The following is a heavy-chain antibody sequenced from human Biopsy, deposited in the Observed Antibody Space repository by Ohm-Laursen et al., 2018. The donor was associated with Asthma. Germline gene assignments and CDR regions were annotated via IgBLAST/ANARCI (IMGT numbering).Heavy chain of an antibody. CDR2: ISYDGSDK. V-gene: IGHV3-30-3*01. J-gene: IGHJ6*02. CDR3: ARASVVKHYYYYGMDV. Sequence: SLRLSCTASGFTFSDYAIYWVRQAPGKGLAWVAFISYDGSDKFYADSVKGRFTTSRDNSQNTLDLHMNRLTFEDTAVYYCARASVVKHYYYYGMDVWGPGTTVTVSS. CDR1: GFTFSDYA.